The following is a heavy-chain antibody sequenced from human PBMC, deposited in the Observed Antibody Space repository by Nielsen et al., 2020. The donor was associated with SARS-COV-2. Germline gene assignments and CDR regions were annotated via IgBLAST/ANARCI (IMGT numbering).Heavy chain of an antibody. CDR3: ANINPDTYYFDY. CDR2: IYYSGAT. CDR1: GGSISNNNYY. Sequence: SETLSLTCTVSGGSISNNNYYWGWIRQPPGKGLEWIGSIYYSGATYYNPSLKSRVTISVDTSKYQFSLKLSSVTAADTAVYYCANINPDTYYFDYWGQGTLVTVSS. J-gene: IGHJ4*02. V-gene: IGHV4-39*07.